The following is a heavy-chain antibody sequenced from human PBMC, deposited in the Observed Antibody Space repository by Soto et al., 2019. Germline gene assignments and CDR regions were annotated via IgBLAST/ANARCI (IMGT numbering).Heavy chain of an antibody. CDR1: GYSFTRYY. D-gene: IGHD4-17*01. Sequence: QVQLVQSGAEVKKPGASVKVSCKASGYSFTRYYMHWVRQAPGQGLEWMGIINPSSGSTNYAQKFQGRVTMARDMYTNAVYMERSSLRSEDTAVDYCARDRGYGAHYYYGIDVWGQGTTVTVSS. CDR2: INPSSGST. CDR3: ARDRGYGAHYYYGIDV. J-gene: IGHJ6*02. V-gene: IGHV1-46*01.